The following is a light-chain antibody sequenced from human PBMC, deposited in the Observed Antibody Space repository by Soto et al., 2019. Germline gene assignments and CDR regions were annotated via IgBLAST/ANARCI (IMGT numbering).Light chain of an antibody. Sequence: EIVLTQSPGTLSLSPGERATLSCRASQSVSSSSLAWYQQKPGQAPRLLIYGASSRATGTPDRFSGSGSGTDFTLTISRLEPEDFAVYYCQLYGRSTMYTFGQGTRLEIK. CDR1: QSVSSSS. J-gene: IGKJ2*01. CDR3: QLYGRSTMYT. CDR2: GAS. V-gene: IGKV3-20*01.